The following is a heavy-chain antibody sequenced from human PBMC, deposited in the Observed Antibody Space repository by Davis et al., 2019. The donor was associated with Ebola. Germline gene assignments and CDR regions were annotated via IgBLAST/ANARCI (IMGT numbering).Heavy chain of an antibody. CDR1: GFTFSSYG. Sequence: GGSLRLSCAASGFTFSSYGMHWVRQAPGKGLEWVAVIWYDGSNKYYADSVKGRFTLSSDNSKNTLYLQINSLRAEDTAVYYFARDQPAKFRTARYYFDYWGQGTLVTVSS. CDR2: IWYDGSNK. V-gene: IGHV3-33*01. CDR3: ARDQPAKFRTARYYFDY. J-gene: IGHJ4*02. D-gene: IGHD6-6*01.